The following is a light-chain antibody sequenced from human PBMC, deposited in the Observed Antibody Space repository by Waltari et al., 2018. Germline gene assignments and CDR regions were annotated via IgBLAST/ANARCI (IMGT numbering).Light chain of an antibody. CDR3: HQYNNWPPA. CDR1: QSVSSN. CDR2: GAS. J-gene: IGKJ1*01. V-gene: IGKV3-15*01. Sequence: EIEMTQSPATLSVSPGKRATLSCRTSQSVSSNLAWYQQKPGQAPRLLIYGASTRATGIPARFSGGGSGTEFTLTISSLQSEDFAVYYCHQYNNWPPAFGQGTKVEIK.